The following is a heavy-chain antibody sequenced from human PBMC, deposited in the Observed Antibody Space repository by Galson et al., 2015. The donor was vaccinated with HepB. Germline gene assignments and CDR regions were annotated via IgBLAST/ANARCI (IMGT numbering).Heavy chain of an antibody. CDR1: GFTFSSYA. Sequence: SLRLSCAATGFTFSSYAMHWVRQAPGKGLEYVSAISSNGGSTYYANSVKGRFTISRDNSKNTLYLQMGSLRAEDMAVYYCARRPGFDGSPFDYWGQGTLVTVSS. J-gene: IGHJ4*02. CDR3: ARRPGFDGSPFDY. CDR2: ISSNGGST. V-gene: IGHV3-64*01. D-gene: IGHD5-24*01.